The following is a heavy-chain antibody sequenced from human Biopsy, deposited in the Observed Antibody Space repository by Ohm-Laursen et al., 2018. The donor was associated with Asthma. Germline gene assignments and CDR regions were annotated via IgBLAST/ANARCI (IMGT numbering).Heavy chain of an antibody. CDR3: ARAVDYSHYYGIDV. Sequence: ASVKVSCKTSGYTFNSAGISWVRQAPGQGLEWMGWTSVYNGNTKVAQKLQDRVTMITDTSTSTAYMELRSLRSDDTAVYFCARAVDYSHYYGIDVWGQGTTVTVS. CDR2: TSVYNGNT. D-gene: IGHD3-10*01. J-gene: IGHJ6*02. CDR1: GYTFNSAG. V-gene: IGHV1-18*01.